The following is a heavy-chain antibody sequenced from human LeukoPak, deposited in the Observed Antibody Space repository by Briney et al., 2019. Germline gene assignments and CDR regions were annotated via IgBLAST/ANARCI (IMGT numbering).Heavy chain of an antibody. V-gene: IGHV3-30*18. CDR3: AKDSFEYSGYDYVRPHYDYYYSGMDV. J-gene: IGHJ6*02. CDR2: ISNDGSNK. CDR1: GFTFRSYG. D-gene: IGHD5-12*01. Sequence: PGGFLRLSCAASGFTFRSYGMHWVRQAPGKGLEWVAVISNDGSNKNHADSVKGRFSISRDNSKNTLYLQINSLRAEDTAVYYCAKDSFEYSGYDYVRPHYDYYYSGMDVWGQGTTVTVSS.